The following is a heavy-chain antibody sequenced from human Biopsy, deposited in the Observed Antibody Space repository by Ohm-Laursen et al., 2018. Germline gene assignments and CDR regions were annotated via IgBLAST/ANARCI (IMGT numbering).Heavy chain of an antibody. V-gene: IGHV3-30*18. CDR2: ISSDGSNK. CDR1: GFIFSYCG. Sequence: LRLSCAASGFIFSYCGMHWVRQAPGKGLEWVAVISSDGSNKYYADSVEGRFTISRDNSKDTLYLQLNSLRAEDTAVYYCAKDGVAVGAGGDPYYYGMDVWGQGTTVTVSS. D-gene: IGHD2-15*01. J-gene: IGHJ6*02. CDR3: AKDGVAVGAGGDPYYYGMDV.